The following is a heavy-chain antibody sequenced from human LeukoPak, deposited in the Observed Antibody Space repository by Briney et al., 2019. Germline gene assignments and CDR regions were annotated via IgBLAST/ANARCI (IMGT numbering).Heavy chain of an antibody. D-gene: IGHD6-13*01. V-gene: IGHV1-24*01. CDR1: GYTLTELS. CDR2: FDPEDGET. CDR3: ATGDPSSSWQDFDY. Sequence: GASVKVSCKVSGYTLTELSMHWVRQAPGKGLEWMGGFDPEDGETIYAQKFQGRVTMTEDTSTDTAYMELSSLRSEDTAVYYCATGDPSSSWQDFDYWGQGTLVTVSS. J-gene: IGHJ4*02.